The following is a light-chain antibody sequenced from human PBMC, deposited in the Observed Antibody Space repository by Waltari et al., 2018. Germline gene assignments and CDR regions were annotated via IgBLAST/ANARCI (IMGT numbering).Light chain of an antibody. V-gene: IGKV4-1*01. CDR1: QSVLYSSNNKNY. CDR3: QQYYTTPRT. Sequence: DIVMTQSPDSLAVSLGERATINCKSSQSVLYSSNNKNYLAWYQQKPGQPPKLRIYWASTRESGVPDRFSGGGSGTDFTLTISSLQAEDVAVYYCQQYYTTPRTFGQGTRVEIK. J-gene: IGKJ1*01. CDR2: WAS.